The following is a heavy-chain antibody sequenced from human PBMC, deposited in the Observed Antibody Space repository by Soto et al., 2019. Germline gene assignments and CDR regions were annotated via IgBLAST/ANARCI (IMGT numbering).Heavy chain of an antibody. Sequence: PSETLSLTCAVYGGSFSAYYWSWVRQPPGKGLEWIGEIIHSESTKYNPSLKSRVTISVDTSKNQFSLKLSSVTAADTAVYYCARQRPTDGRWEFANYYDMDVWGQGTPVT. J-gene: IGHJ6*02. V-gene: IGHV4-34*12. CDR1: GGSFSAYY. CDR2: IIHSEST. D-gene: IGHD1-26*01. CDR3: ARQRPTDGRWEFANYYDMDV.